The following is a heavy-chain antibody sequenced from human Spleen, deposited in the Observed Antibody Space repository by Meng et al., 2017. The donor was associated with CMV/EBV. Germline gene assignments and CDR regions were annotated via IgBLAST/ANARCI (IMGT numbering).Heavy chain of an antibody. J-gene: IGHJ6*02. CDR2: ISPSDGDT. D-gene: IGHD2-21*01. CDR3: AKALVIIAIDSSYSYGVDV. Sequence: ASVKVSCKASGYNLTGYYMHWVRQAPGQGLEWMGWISPSDGDTIYTRRLQGRVTMTTDTSTSTAYMELRSLTSVDTAVYYCAKALVIIAIDSSYSYGVDVWGQGTTVTVSS. V-gene: IGHV1-18*04. CDR1: GYNLTGYY.